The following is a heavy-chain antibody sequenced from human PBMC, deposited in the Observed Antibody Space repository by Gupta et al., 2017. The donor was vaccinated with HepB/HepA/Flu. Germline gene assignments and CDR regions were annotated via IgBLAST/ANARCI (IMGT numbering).Heavy chain of an antibody. CDR2: IFYRGTI. CDR3: AGGSFRRVDWYIEL. V-gene: IGHV4-39*01. J-gene: IGHJ2*01. D-gene: IGHD3-10*01. Sequence: QLQLQESGPVLVKPAETLSLTCSVFGGSISSNSHYWGWIRQPPGKGLEWIASIFYRGTIYLMSARKSRVTISVDTSKKQFSVKLTSVTAKDTAVYYVAGGSFRRVDWYIEL. CDR1: GGSISSNSHY.